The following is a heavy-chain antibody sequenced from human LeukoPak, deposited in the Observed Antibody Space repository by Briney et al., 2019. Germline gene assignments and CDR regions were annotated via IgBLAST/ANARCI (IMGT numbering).Heavy chain of an antibody. J-gene: IGHJ4*02. Sequence: PSETLSLTCAVSDYSISSGYYWGWIRQPPGQGLEWIASIYHSGSTYYNPSLKSRVTISADTAKNEFSLKVTSVTAADTAVYYCARTKGTLVRGSFDYWGQGILVTVSS. CDR2: IYHSGST. CDR3: ARTKGTLVRGSFDY. V-gene: IGHV4-38-2*01. CDR1: DYSISSGYY. D-gene: IGHD3-10*01.